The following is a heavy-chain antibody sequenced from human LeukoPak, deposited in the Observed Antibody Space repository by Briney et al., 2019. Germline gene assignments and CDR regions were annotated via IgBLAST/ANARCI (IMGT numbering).Heavy chain of an antibody. D-gene: IGHD1-26*01. CDR1: GGTFSSYA. V-gene: IGHV1-69*13. CDR3: ARSFRGGSYFY. CDR2: IIPIFGTA. J-gene: IGHJ4*02. Sequence: ASVKVSCKASGGTFSSYAISWVRQAPGQGLEWMGGIIPIFGTANYAQKFQGRVTITADESTSTAYMELSSLRSEHTAVYYCARSFRGGSYFYWGQGTLVTVSS.